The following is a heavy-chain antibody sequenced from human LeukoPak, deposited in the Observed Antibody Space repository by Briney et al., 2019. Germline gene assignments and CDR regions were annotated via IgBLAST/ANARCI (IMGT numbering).Heavy chain of an antibody. CDR3: ARDAVLRNIAAAGYFDY. CDR1: GFTFSSYW. Sequence: GGSLRLSCAASGFTFSSYWMSWVRQAPGKGLEWVANIKQDGSEKYYVDSVKGRFTISRDNAKNSLYLQMNSLRAEDTALYYCARDAVLRNIAAAGYFDYWGQGTLVTVSS. J-gene: IGHJ4*02. CDR2: IKQDGSEK. D-gene: IGHD6-13*01. V-gene: IGHV3-7*03.